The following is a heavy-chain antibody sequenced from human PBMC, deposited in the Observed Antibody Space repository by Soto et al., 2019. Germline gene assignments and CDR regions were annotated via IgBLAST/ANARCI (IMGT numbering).Heavy chain of an antibody. J-gene: IGHJ4*02. D-gene: IGHD1-1*01. CDR2: IIPIFGTA. Sequence: ASVKVSCKASGGTFSSYAISWVRQAPGQGLEWMGGIIPIFGTANYAQKFQGRVTITADKSTSTAYMELSSLRSEDTAVYYCARPLTLDGGYFDYWGQGTLVTVSS. CDR3: ARPLTLDGGYFDY. CDR1: GGTFSSYA. V-gene: IGHV1-69*06.